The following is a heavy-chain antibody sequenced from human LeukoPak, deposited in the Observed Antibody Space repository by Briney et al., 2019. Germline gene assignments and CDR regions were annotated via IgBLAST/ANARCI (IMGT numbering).Heavy chain of an antibody. J-gene: IGHJ6*04. CDR1: GFTFSSYG. Sequence: GRSLRLSCAASGFTFSSYGMHWVRQAPGKGLEWVAVISYDGSNKYYADSVKGRFTISRDNSKNTLYPQMNSLRAEDTAVYYCAKDGDYGDYGSLSYYYYYYGMDVWGKGTTVTVSS. V-gene: IGHV3-30*18. CDR2: ISYDGSNK. D-gene: IGHD4-17*01. CDR3: AKDGDYGDYGSLSYYYYYYGMDV.